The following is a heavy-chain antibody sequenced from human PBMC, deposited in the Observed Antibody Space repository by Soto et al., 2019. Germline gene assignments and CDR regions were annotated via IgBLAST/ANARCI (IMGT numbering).Heavy chain of an antibody. CDR1: GFTFSSYS. CDR2: ISSSSSYI. Sequence: GGSLRLSCAASGFTFSSYSMNWVRQSPGKGLEWVSSISSSSSYIYYADSVKGRFTISRDNAKNSLYLQMNSLRAEDTVVYYCARVLGYCSSTSCRYYFDYWGQGTLVTVSS. D-gene: IGHD2-2*01. V-gene: IGHV3-21*01. J-gene: IGHJ4*02. CDR3: ARVLGYCSSTSCRYYFDY.